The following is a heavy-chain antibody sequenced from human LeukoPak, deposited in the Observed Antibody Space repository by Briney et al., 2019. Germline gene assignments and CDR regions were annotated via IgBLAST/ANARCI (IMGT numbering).Heavy chain of an antibody. J-gene: IGHJ4*02. CDR3: AKVRIFGVGPSDY. V-gene: IGHV3-23*01. Sequence: GGSLRLSCAASGFTFSSYSMNWVRQAPGKGLEWVSAISGSGGSTYYADSVKGRFTISRDNSKSTLYLQMNSLRAEDTAVYYCAKVRIFGVGPSDYWGQGTLVTVSS. D-gene: IGHD3-3*01. CDR2: ISGSGGST. CDR1: GFTFSSYS.